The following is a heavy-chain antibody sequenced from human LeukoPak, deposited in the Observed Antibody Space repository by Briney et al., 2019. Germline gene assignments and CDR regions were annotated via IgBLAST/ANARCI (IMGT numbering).Heavy chain of an antibody. CDR1: GFTFSSSA. CDR2: INSSGGRT. Sequence: GGSLRLSCTTSGFTFSSSAMSWVRQAPGKGLEWVSDINSSGGRTYYADSVKGRFTISRDNSKNTLFLQMNSLKTEDTAVYYCTTATLYYYDTSENAFDIWGQGTMVTVSS. J-gene: IGHJ3*02. D-gene: IGHD3-22*01. V-gene: IGHV3-23*01. CDR3: TTATLYYYDTSENAFDI.